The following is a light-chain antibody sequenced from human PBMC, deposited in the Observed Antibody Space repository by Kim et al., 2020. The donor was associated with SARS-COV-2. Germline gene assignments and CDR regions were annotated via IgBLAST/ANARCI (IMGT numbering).Light chain of an antibody. J-gene: IGKJ4*01. V-gene: IGKV3-15*01. CDR1: RSIGSI. CDR3: QQYSDWLS. Sequence: SVSPGGSATLSCWASRSIGSILAWYQQKPGQAPRLLIYGASTRATGISGRFSGSGSGTEFTLTISSLQSEDSAVYHCQQYSDWLSFGGGTKVDIK. CDR2: GAS.